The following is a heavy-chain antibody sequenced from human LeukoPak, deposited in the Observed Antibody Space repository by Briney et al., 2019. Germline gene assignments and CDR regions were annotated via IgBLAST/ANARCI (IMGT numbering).Heavy chain of an antibody. CDR3: ARGARSYYDSSGYYINFDY. D-gene: IGHD3-22*01. V-gene: IGHV1-69*13. CDR2: IIPIFGTA. CDR1: GGTFSSYA. Sequence: SVKVSCKASGGTFSSYAISWVRQAPGQGLEWMGGIIPIFGTANYAQKFQGRVTITADESTGTAYMELSSLRSEDTAVYYCARGARSYYDSSGYYINFDYWGQGTLVTVSS. J-gene: IGHJ4*02.